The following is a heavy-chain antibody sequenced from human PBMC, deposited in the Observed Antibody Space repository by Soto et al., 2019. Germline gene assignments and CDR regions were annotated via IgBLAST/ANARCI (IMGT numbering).Heavy chain of an antibody. CDR3: AFARPTTGDFDWFPTLDF. J-gene: IGHJ4*02. Sequence: QLQLQESCPGLMKPSETLSLACAVSGGSITSFNWWTWVRQPPGKGLEWIGEIYLSGSTDYNPSLKGRVTISIAKSKNQFSLKLRSVTAADTAVYYCAFARPTTGDFDWFPTLDFWGQGTLVTVSS. D-gene: IGHD3-9*01. CDR1: GGSITSFNW. V-gene: IGHV4-4*02. CDR2: IYLSGST.